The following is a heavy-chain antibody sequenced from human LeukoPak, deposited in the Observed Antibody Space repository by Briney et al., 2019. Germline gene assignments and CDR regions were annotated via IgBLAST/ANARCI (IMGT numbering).Heavy chain of an antibody. V-gene: IGHV5-51*01. D-gene: IGHD6-13*01. CDR1: GYSLTSYW. Sequence: RGASLKISCKGSGYSLTSYWIGWVRQMPGKGLEWIGTIYPGDSDTRYGPSFQGQVTISVDKSISTAYLQWSSLKASDTAIYYCARQIAAAGRLDFWGQGTLVTVSS. CDR2: IYPGDSDT. J-gene: IGHJ4*02. CDR3: ARQIAAAGRLDF.